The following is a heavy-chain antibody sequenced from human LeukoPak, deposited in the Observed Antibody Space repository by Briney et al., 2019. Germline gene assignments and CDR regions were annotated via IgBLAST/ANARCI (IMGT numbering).Heavy chain of an antibody. CDR3: AKYCGGDCYGGFDP. CDR1: GFTFSSYG. Sequence: GGSLRLSCAASGFTFSSYGMHWVRQAPGKGLEWVAVISYDGSNKYYADSVKGRFTISRDNSKNTLYLQMNSLRAEDTAVYYCAKYCGGDCYGGFDPWGQGTLVTVSS. CDR2: ISYDGSNK. V-gene: IGHV3-30*18. J-gene: IGHJ5*02. D-gene: IGHD2-21*02.